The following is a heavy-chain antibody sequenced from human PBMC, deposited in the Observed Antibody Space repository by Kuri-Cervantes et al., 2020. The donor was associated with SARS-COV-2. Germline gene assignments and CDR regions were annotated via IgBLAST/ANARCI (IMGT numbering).Heavy chain of an antibody. CDR1: GGSFSGYY. Sequence: SQTLSLTCAVYGGSFSGYYWSWIRQPPGKGLEWIGSIYHSGSTYYNPSLKSRVTISVDTSKNQFSLKLSSVTAADTAVYYCANTAIAGLDYWGQGTLVTVSS. CDR3: ANTAIAGLDY. J-gene: IGHJ4*02. CDR2: IYHSGST. V-gene: IGHV4-34*01. D-gene: IGHD5-18*01.